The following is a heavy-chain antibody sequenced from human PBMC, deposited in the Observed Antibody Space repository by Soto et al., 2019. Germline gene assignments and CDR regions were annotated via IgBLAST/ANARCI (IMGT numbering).Heavy chain of an antibody. V-gene: IGHV3-23*01. CDR1: GFTFGNYA. CDR3: AQNLWWYRH. Sequence: EVQLLESGGGLVQPGGSLRLSCTAYGFTFGNYAMTWVRQAPGKGLEWISSISDTSSGAYYADAVMGRFTISRATSKNTLYLTISSLGAEDRAVDSCAQNLWWYRHWSEGTLVTVSS. J-gene: IGHJ4*02. D-gene: IGHD2-21*01. CDR2: ISDTSSGA.